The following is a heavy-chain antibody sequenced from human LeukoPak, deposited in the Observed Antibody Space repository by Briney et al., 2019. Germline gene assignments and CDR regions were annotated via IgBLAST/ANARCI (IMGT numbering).Heavy chain of an antibody. CDR1: GFTFSDYY. Sequence: PGGSLRLSCAAFGFTFSDYYMSWIRQAPGKGLEWVSYISSSGSTIYYADSVKGRFTISRDNAKNSLYLQMNSLRAEDTAVYYCARGSENDYGDYWYAFDIWGQGTMVTVSS. CDR2: ISSSGSTI. J-gene: IGHJ3*02. D-gene: IGHD4-17*01. CDR3: ARGSENDYGDYWYAFDI. V-gene: IGHV3-11*01.